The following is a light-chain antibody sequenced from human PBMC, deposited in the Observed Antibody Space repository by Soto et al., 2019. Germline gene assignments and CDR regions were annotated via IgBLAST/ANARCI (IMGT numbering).Light chain of an antibody. J-gene: IGKJ4*01. Sequence: EIVLTQSPATLSLSPGERATLSCRASQSVGSYLAWYQQIPCQAPRLLIYDASNRATGIPARFSGSGSGTDFTLTISSLEPADFAVYYCQHRSNWPPTFGGGTKVEIK. CDR3: QHRSNWPPT. CDR2: DAS. CDR1: QSVGSY. V-gene: IGKV3-11*01.